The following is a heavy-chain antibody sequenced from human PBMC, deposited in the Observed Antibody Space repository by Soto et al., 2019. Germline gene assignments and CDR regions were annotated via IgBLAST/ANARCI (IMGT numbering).Heavy chain of an antibody. CDR1: GFTFSSYS. CDR2: ISSSSSYI. D-gene: IGHD3-9*01. J-gene: IGHJ4*02. V-gene: IGHV3-21*01. CDR3: ARDRGILTGYSYY. Sequence: GGSLRLSCAASGFTFSSYSMNWVRQAPGKGLEWVSSISSSSSYIYYADSVKGRFTISRDNAKNSLYLQMNSLRAEDTAVYYCARDRGILTGYSYYWGQGTLVTVYS.